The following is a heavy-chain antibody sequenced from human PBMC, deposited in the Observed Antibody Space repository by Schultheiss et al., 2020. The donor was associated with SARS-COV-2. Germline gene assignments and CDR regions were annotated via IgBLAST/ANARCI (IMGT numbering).Heavy chain of an antibody. D-gene: IGHD1-26*01. V-gene: IGHV4-59*01. CDR1: GGSISSYY. CDR3: ARGDWFDP. Sequence: TLSLTCTVSGGSISSYYWSWIRQPPGKGLEWIGYIYYSGSTYYNPSLKSRVTISVDTSKNQFSLKLSSVTAADTAVYYCARGDWFDPWGQGTLVTVSS. J-gene: IGHJ5*02. CDR2: IYYSGST.